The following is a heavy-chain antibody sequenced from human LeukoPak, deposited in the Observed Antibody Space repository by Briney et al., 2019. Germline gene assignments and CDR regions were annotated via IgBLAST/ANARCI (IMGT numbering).Heavy chain of an antibody. CDR2: IQKDGSEK. CDR1: GFTFSDHW. V-gene: IGHV3-7*01. Sequence: GGSLRFSCVASGFTFSDHWMSWVRQAPGKGLEWVANIQKDGSEKHYVASVEGRFTISRDNAENSLFLQLNSLRADDTAVYYCVRLWDNSGFFGYWGQGALVTVSS. J-gene: IGHJ4*02. D-gene: IGHD3-22*01. CDR3: VRLWDNSGFFGY.